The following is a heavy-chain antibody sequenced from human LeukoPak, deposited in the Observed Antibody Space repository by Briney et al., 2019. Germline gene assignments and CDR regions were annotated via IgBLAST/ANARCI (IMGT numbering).Heavy chain of an antibody. J-gene: IGHJ4*02. Sequence: SETLSLTCTVSVDSISNYYWSWIRQPPGKGLEWIGYIYYTGSTNYNPSFKSRVTISVDTSKNQFSLKLSSVTAADTAVYYCASPGAPFDYWGQGTLVTVSS. CDR1: VDSISNYY. CDR2: IYYTGST. CDR3: ASPGAPFDY. V-gene: IGHV4-59*08. D-gene: IGHD3-10*01.